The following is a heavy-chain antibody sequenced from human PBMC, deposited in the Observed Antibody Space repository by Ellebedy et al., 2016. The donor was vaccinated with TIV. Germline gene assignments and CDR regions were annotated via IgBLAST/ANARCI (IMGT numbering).Heavy chain of an antibody. CDR3: ARGALAILGVVTGYYGQDV. V-gene: IGHV4-34*01. Sequence: MPGGSLRLSCAVYGGSFSGNYWSWIRQPPGKGLEWIGEINDRGSTNYNPSLKSRVTISVDTSKNQFSLKLTSVSAADTAVYYCARGALAILGVVTGYYGQDVWGQGTTVTVSS. D-gene: IGHD3-3*01. J-gene: IGHJ6*02. CDR1: GGSFSGNY. CDR2: INDRGST.